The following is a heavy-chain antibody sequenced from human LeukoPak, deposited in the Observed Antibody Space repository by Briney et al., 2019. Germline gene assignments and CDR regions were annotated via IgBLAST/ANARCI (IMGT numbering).Heavy chain of an antibody. V-gene: IGHV3-7*01. J-gene: IGHJ4*02. CDR3: ARDGVSFDL. Sequence: GGSLRLSCAASGFTFNHYWMSWVRQAPGKGLEWVANMKEDRKYYVDSVKGRLTISRDNAKNSLYLQMNSLRAEDTAVYYCARDGVSFDLWGQGVLVTVSS. CDR1: GFTFNHYW. CDR2: MKEDRK. D-gene: IGHD2-8*01.